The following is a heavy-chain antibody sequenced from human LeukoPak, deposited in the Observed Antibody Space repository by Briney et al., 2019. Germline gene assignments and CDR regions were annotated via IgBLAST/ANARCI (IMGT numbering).Heavy chain of an antibody. CDR3: ARDMGIIAAAAAFDY. V-gene: IGHV1-69*04. CDR1: GGTFSSYT. CDR2: IIPILGIA. Sequence: GASVKVSCKASGGTFSSYTISWVRQAPGQGLEWMGRIIPILGIANYAQKFQGRVTITADKSTSTAYMELCSLRSEDTAVYYCARDMGIIAAAAAFDYWGQGTLVTVSS. J-gene: IGHJ4*02. D-gene: IGHD6-13*01.